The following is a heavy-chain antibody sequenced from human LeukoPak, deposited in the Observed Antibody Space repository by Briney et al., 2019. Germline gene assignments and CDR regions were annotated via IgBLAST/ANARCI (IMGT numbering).Heavy chain of an antibody. Sequence: GGSLRLSCGASGFTVSSNYMSWVRQAPGKGLEWVSVIYSGGSTYYADSVKGRFTISRDNSKNTLYLQMNSLRAEDTAVYYCASPYGDYVYDAFDIWGQGTMVTVSS. D-gene: IGHD4-17*01. CDR3: ASPYGDYVYDAFDI. J-gene: IGHJ3*02. V-gene: IGHV3-66*01. CDR1: GFTVSSNY. CDR2: IYSGGST.